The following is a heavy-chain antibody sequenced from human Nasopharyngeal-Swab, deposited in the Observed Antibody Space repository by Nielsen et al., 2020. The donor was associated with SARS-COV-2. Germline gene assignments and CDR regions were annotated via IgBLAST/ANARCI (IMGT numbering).Heavy chain of an antibody. V-gene: IGHV3-23*01. J-gene: IGHJ3*02. CDR3: AKLSPYYYGSGSSHDAFDI. D-gene: IGHD3-10*01. CDR2: ISGSGGST. Sequence: VRQAPGKGLEWVSAISGSGGSTYYADSVKGRFTISRDNSKNTLYLQMNSPRAEDTAVYYCAKLSPYYYGSGSSHDAFDIWGQGTVVTVSS.